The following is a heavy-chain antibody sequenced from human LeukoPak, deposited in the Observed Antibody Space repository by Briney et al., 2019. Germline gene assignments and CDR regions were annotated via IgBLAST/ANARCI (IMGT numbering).Heavy chain of an antibody. D-gene: IGHD2-2*01. CDR1: GDSVSSNSVT. CDR2: TYYSSTWYN. J-gene: IGHJ5*02. CDR3: ARRLTQYDCFDP. Sequence: SQTLSLTCAISGDSVSSNSVTWNWIRQSPPRGLEGRGRTYYSSTWYNDYAVSVRGRLTVNPDTSKNQFSLHLNSVTPEDTAVYYCARRLTQYDCFDPWGQGILVTVSS. V-gene: IGHV6-1*01.